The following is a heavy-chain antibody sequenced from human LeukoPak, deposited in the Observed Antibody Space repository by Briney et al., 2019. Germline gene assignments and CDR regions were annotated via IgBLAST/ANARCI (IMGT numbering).Heavy chain of an antibody. V-gene: IGHV4-59*01. Sequence: SETLSLICTVSGASISSYYWSWIRQPPGKGLEWIGYVCDSGKTNYNPSLKSRVTISMDTSKNQFSLNLRSVTAADTAVYYCARARGDFHYFDSWGQGTLVTVSS. D-gene: IGHD2-21*02. J-gene: IGHJ4*02. CDR2: VCDSGKT. CDR1: GASISSYY. CDR3: ARARGDFHYFDS.